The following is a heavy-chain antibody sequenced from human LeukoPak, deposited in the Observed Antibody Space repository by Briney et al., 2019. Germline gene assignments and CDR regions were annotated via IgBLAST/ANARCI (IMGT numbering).Heavy chain of an antibody. V-gene: IGHV3-11*01. CDR3: ARGVGIAGYCSEGTPYYFDY. CDR2: ITTSGKTI. CDR1: GFTFSDYY. D-gene: IGHD5-12*01. J-gene: IGHJ4*02. Sequence: GGSLRLSCAASGFTFSDYYMSWIRQAPGKGLEWVSYITTSGKTIYYADSVKGRFTISRDNANNSLYLQMNSLRAEDTAVYYSARGVGIAGYCSEGTPYYFDYWGQGTLVTVSS.